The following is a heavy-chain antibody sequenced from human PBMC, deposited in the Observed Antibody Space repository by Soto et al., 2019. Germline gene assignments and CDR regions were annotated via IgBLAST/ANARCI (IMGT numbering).Heavy chain of an antibody. CDR1: GASISGFY. CDR2: IYATGTT. D-gene: IGHD1-1*01. CDR3: VRDGTKTLREWFDP. Sequence: TSETLSLTCTVSGASISGFYWSWILKSAGKGLEWIGRIYATGTTDYNPSLKSLVMMSVDTSKKQFSLKLRSVTDADTAVYYCVRDGTKTLREWFDPWGQGISVTAPQ. J-gene: IGHJ5*02. V-gene: IGHV4-4*07.